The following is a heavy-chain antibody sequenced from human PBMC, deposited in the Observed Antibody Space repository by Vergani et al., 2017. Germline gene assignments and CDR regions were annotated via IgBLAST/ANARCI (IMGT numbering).Heavy chain of an antibody. J-gene: IGHJ4*02. D-gene: IGHD1-26*01. Sequence: EVQLLESGGSLKQPGGSVRLSCAASGFTFSTYAMHWVRQAPGKGLEWVSALTGGGGSTYYADSFKCRFIISRDNSRDTLYLQMKSLRPKDTATYYCVKDDESYENFFDSWGQGTLVTVSS. CDR2: LTGGGGST. V-gene: IGHV3-23*01. CDR3: VKDDESYENFFDS. CDR1: GFTFSTYA.